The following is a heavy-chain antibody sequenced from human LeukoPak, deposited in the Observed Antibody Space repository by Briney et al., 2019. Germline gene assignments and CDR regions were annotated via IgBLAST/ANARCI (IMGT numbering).Heavy chain of an antibody. CDR2: INLNSGGT. Sequence: GASVKVSCKASGYTFTAYYMHWVRQAPGQGLEWMGWINLNSGGTNSAQKLQGRVTMTTDTSTSTAYMELRSLRSDDTAVYYCARDEGSDYYDSSGYYWSLDYWGQGTLVTVSS. CDR3: ARDEGSDYYDSSGYYWSLDY. J-gene: IGHJ4*02. V-gene: IGHV1-2*02. D-gene: IGHD3-22*01. CDR1: GYTFTAYY.